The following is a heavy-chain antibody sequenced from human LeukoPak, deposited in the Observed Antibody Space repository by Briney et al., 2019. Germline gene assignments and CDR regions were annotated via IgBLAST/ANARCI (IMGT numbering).Heavy chain of an antibody. CDR3: ARDRIQLWLRIPFDY. Sequence: GGPLRLSCAASGFTFSSYSMNWVRQAPGKGLEWVSSISSSSSYIYYADSVKGRFTISRDNAKNSLYLQMNSLRAEDTAVYYCARDRIQLWLRIPFDYWGQGTLVTVSS. CDR2: ISSSSSYI. D-gene: IGHD5-18*01. CDR1: GFTFSSYS. V-gene: IGHV3-21*01. J-gene: IGHJ4*02.